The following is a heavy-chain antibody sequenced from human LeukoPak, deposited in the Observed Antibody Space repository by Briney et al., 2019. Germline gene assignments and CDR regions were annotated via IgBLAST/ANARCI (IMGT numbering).Heavy chain of an antibody. CDR3: ARHKYGMDV. CDR2: IYYSGST. J-gene: IGHJ6*02. Sequence: TSETLSLTCTVSGGSISSYYWSWIRQPPGKGLEWIGYIYYSGSTYYNPSLKSRVTISVDTSKNQFSLKLSSVTAADTAVYYCARHKYGMDVWGQGTTVTVSS. V-gene: IGHV4-59*04. CDR1: GGSISSYY.